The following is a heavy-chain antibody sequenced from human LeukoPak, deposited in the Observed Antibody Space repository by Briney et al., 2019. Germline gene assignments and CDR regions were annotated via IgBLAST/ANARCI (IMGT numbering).Heavy chain of an antibody. Sequence: SETLSLTCAVSGVSISSGGYSWSWIRQPPGKGLEWIGYIYHSGSTHYNPSLKSRVTISVDRSKNQFSLKLSSVTAADTAVYYCARQRLRREGGYFDYWGQGTLVTVSS. V-gene: IGHV4-30-2*01. CDR2: IYHSGST. CDR3: ARQRLRREGGYFDY. CDR1: GVSISSGGYS. D-gene: IGHD4-17*01. J-gene: IGHJ4*02.